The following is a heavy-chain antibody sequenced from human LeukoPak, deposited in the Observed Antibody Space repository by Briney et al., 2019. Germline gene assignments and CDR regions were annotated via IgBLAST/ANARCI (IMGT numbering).Heavy chain of an antibody. CDR2: IKQDGSEK. D-gene: IGHD4/OR15-4a*01. Sequence: GGSLRLSCAASGFTFNTYWMSWVRQAPVEGLEWVANIKQDGSEKYYVDSVEGRFIISRDNAKNSLFLQMNSLRAEDTAVYYCAREDSGEPFDYWGQGTLVTVSS. CDR3: AREDSGEPFDY. CDR1: GFTFNTYW. J-gene: IGHJ4*02. V-gene: IGHV3-7*01.